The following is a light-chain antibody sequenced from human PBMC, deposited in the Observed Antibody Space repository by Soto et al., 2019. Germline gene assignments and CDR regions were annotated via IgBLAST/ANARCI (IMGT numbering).Light chain of an antibody. CDR2: TAA. V-gene: IGKV1-39*01. CDR1: QRITTY. CDR3: QQSYSTPYT. J-gene: IGKJ2*01. Sequence: IPMTQSPSSLSASVGDRVTITCRASQRITTYLNWYQQKPGKAPKLLISTAATLHVGVPSRFSGSGSGTDFTLTITTLQPEDFATYFCQQSYSTPYTFGQGTKLEIK.